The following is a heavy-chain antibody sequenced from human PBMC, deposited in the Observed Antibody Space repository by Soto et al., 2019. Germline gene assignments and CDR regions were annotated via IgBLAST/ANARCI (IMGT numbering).Heavy chain of an antibody. CDR2: INHSGST. Sequence: SETQSLTCAVYGGSFSGYYWSWIRQPPGKGLEWIGEINHSGSTNYNPSLKSRVTISVDTSKNQFSLKLSSATAADTAVYYCARVYYGSGSYYNLDYWGQGTLVTVSS. V-gene: IGHV4-34*01. CDR3: ARVYYGSGSYYNLDY. J-gene: IGHJ4*02. CDR1: GGSFSGYY. D-gene: IGHD3-10*01.